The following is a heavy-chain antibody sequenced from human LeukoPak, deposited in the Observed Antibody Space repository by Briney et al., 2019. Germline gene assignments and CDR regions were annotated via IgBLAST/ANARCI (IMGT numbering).Heavy chain of an antibody. CDR3: AKDHYWSIDY. D-gene: IGHD3-3*01. J-gene: IGHJ4*02. CDR1: GFTFSSYA. V-gene: IGHV3-30*04. CDR2: ISYDGSNK. Sequence: PGGSLRLSCAASGFTFSSYAMHWVRQAPGKGLEWVAVISYDGSNKYYADSVKGRFTISRDIAKNTLYLQTNSLRAEDTGVYYCAKDHYWSIDYWGRGTLVTVPS.